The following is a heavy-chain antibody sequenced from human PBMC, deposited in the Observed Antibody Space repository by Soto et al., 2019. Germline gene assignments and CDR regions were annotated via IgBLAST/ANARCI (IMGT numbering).Heavy chain of an antibody. Sequence: GGSLRLSCAASGFTFSSYGMHWVRQAPGKGLDWVAVISYDGKITGYADSVKGRFIISRDNAKISLYLQMNSLRREDTALYYCAKGGPDAFCGGGRCYFESWGQGTQVTVSS. D-gene: IGHD2-21*01. CDR3: AKGGPDAFCGGGRCYFES. CDR2: ISYDGKIT. J-gene: IGHJ4*02. CDR1: GFTFSSYG. V-gene: IGHV3-30*18.